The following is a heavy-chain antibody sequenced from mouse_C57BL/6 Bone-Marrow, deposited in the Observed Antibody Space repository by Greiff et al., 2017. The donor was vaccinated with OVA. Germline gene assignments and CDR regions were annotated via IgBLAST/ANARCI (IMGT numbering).Heavy chain of an antibody. V-gene: IGHV14-4*01. CDR2: IDPENGDT. Sequence: EVMLVESGAELVRPGASVKLSCTASGFNIKDDYMHWVKQRPEQGLEWIGWIDPENGDTEYASKFQGKATITADTSSNTAYLQLSSLTSEDTAVYYCTTYDYPAWFAYWGQGTLVTVSA. J-gene: IGHJ3*01. CDR3: TTYDYPAWFAY. D-gene: IGHD2-4*01. CDR1: GFNIKDDY.